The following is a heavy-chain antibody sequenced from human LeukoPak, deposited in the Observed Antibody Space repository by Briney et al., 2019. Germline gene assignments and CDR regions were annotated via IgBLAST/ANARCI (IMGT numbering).Heavy chain of an antibody. D-gene: IGHD4-11*01. V-gene: IGHV4-4*07. J-gene: IGHJ4*02. CDR3: ARGPIYSNYVEYYFDY. CDR2: IYTSGST. CDR1: GRSISRYY. Sequence: SETLSLTWTLAGRSISRYYWSWIRQPAGKGLEWIGRIYTSGSTNYNPSLKSRVTMSVDTSKNQFSLKLRSVTAADTAVYSCARGPIYSNYVEYYFDYWGQGTLGTVSS.